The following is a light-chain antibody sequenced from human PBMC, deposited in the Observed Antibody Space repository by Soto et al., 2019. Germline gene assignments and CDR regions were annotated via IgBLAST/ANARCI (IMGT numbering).Light chain of an antibody. CDR2: DAS. V-gene: IGKV1-5*01. CDR1: QSISRW. CDR3: QQYNSYSS. J-gene: IGKJ1*01. Sequence: DIQMTQSPSTLSASVGDRVTITCRASQSISRWLAWYQQRPGKAPSLLIYDASTLKTGVPSRFSCSGSGTEFTLTILSLEPEDFANYYCQQYNSYSSFGQGTKVEVK.